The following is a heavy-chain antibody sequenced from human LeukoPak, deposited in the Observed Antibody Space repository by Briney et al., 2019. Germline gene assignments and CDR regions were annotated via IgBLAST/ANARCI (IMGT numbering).Heavy chain of an antibody. V-gene: IGHV3-30*02. Sequence: PGGSLRLSCAASGFTFSNYGMHWVRQAPGKGLEWVAFIRYDERNTYYADSVKGRFTISRDASKDTLFLQMNSLRTEDTAVYYCAKDPDRFWSGYDYWGQGTLVTVSS. CDR3: AKDPDRFWSGYDY. CDR1: GFTFSNYG. J-gene: IGHJ4*02. CDR2: IRYDERNT. D-gene: IGHD3-3*01.